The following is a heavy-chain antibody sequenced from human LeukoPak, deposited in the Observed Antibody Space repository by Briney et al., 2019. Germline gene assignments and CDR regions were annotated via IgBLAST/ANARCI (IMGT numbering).Heavy chain of an antibody. Sequence: SETLPLTCTVSGGSISSYYWSWIRQPAGKGLEWIGRIYTSGSTNYNPSLKSRVTMSVDTSKNQFSLKLSSVTAADTAVYYCARAQSSGWGPRFDPWGQGTLVTVSS. J-gene: IGHJ5*02. CDR3: ARAQSSGWGPRFDP. D-gene: IGHD6-19*01. CDR2: IYTSGST. CDR1: GGSISSYY. V-gene: IGHV4-4*07.